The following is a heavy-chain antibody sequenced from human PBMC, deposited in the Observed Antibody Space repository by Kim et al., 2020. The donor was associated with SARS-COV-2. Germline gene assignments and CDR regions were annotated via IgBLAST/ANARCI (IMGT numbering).Heavy chain of an antibody. J-gene: IGHJ6*02. V-gene: IGHV3-21*01. Sequence: GGSLRLSCAASGFTFSSYSMNWVRQAPGKGLEWVSSISSSSSYIYYADSVKGRFTISRDNAKNSLYLQMNSLRAEDTAVYYCARDFRGAGYSSSRNPYYYYGMDVWGQGTTVTVSS. CDR2: ISSSSSYI. D-gene: IGHD6-13*01. CDR3: ARDFRGAGYSSSRNPYYYYGMDV. CDR1: GFTFSSYS.